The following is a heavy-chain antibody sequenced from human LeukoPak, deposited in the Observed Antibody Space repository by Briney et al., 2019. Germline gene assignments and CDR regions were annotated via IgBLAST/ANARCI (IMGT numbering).Heavy chain of an antibody. J-gene: IGHJ4*02. CDR2: ISGSGGST. CDR3: AKDLEGAVAGTNY. CDR1: GISLSNYG. D-gene: IGHD6-19*01. V-gene: IGHV3-23*01. Sequence: GGSLRLSCAVSGISLSNYGMSWVRQAPGKGLEWVAGISGSGGSTNYADSVKGRFTIYRDNPKNTLYLQMNRLRAEDTAVYYCAKDLEGAVAGTNYWGQGTLVTVSS.